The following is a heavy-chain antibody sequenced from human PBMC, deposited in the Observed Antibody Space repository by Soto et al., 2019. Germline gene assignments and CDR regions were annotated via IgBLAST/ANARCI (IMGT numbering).Heavy chain of an antibody. CDR3: ARHESLSFGELLFGCCGGMDV. CDR2: IFPGDSDT. J-gene: IGHJ6*02. D-gene: IGHD3-10*01. CDR1: GYNFTSNW. V-gene: IGHV5-51*01. Sequence: PGESLKISCKASGYNFTSNWIAWVRQMPGKGLEWMGIIFPGDSDTTYSPSFHGQVTISADKSISTAYLQWSSLKASDTAMYYCARHESLSFGELLFGCCGGMDVWGQGTTVTVSS.